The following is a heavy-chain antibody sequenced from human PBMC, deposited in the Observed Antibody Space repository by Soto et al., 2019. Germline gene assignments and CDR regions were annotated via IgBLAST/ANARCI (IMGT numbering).Heavy chain of an antibody. Sequence: EVQLLESGGGFVQPGGSLGLSCAASGFPVSSYAMTWVRPAPGKELVWVSLISGSGGSTYYADSMKGRFNISRDNSRHTLDLQMSSLRADDRAVYFCAKVHGSGTYNTFPAYWGQESRVTVSS. CDR1: GFPVSSYA. CDR3: AKVHGSGTYNTFPAY. V-gene: IGHV3-23*01. D-gene: IGHD3-10*01. CDR2: ISGSGGST. J-gene: IGHJ4*02.